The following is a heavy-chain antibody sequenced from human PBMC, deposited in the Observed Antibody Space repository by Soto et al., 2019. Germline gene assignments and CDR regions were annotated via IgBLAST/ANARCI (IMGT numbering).Heavy chain of an antibody. D-gene: IGHD7-27*01. CDR3: AGPLLTGDGGEFDY. CDR1: GGSISSSSYY. CDR2: IYYSGRT. Sequence: QLQLQESGPGLVKPSETLSLTCTVSGGSISSSSYYWGWIRQPPGKGLEWIGSIYYSGRTYYNPALKGLVTTSVDTSNNQFSLKLRSVTAADTAVYYCAGPLLTGDGGEFDYWGQGTLVTVSS. J-gene: IGHJ4*02. V-gene: IGHV4-39*01.